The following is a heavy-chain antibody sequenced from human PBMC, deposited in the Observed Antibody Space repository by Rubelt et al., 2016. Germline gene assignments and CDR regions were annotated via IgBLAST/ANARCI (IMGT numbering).Heavy chain of an antibody. V-gene: IGHV1-2*02. J-gene: IGHJ4*02. CDR1: GYTFTGYY. CDR3: ARDYCSGGSCYSVFDY. D-gene: IGHD2-15*01. Sequence: QVQLVQSGAEVKKPGASVKVSCTASGYTFTGYYMHWVRQAPGQGLEWMGWINPNSGGKNYAQKFQGRVTMTRDTAISTAYMELSRLRSDDTAVYYCARDYCSGGSCYSVFDYWGQGTLVTVSS. CDR2: INPNSGGK.